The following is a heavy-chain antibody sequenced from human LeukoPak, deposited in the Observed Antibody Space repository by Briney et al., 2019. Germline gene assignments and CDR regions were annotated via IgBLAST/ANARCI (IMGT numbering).Heavy chain of an antibody. CDR3: ARDRGSDWFYNLDY. V-gene: IGHV3-30*04. CDR1: GFAFASFS. Sequence: GGSLRLSCAASGFAFASFSMHWVRQAPGKGLEWVAVISFDGSDKYYAASVKGRFTISRDNSKNTLYLQMNSLTNDATSVYYCARDRGSDWFYNLDYWGQGTLVTVSS. D-gene: IGHD6-19*01. CDR2: ISFDGSDK. J-gene: IGHJ4*02.